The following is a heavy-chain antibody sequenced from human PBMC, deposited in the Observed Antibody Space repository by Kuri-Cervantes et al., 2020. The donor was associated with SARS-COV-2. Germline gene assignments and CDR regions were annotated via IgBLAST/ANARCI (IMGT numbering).Heavy chain of an antibody. CDR2: IWCDGNNK. D-gene: IGHD6-13*01. V-gene: IGHV3-33*01. CDR3: ARDRGIAAADLYYYYYGMDV. Sequence: GESLKISCAASGFTFSSYGMHWVRQAPGKGLEWVAVIWCDGNNKYYTDSVKGRFTISRDNSKNTLYLQMNSLRAEDTAVYYCARDRGIAAADLYYYYYGMDVWGQGTTVTVSS. CDR1: GFTFSSYG. J-gene: IGHJ6*02.